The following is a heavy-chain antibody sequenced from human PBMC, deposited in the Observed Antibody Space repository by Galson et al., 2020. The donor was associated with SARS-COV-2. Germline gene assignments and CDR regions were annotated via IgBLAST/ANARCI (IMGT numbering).Heavy chain of an antibody. D-gene: IGHD5-12*01. CDR3: AREDTIVATSAFDI. CDR1: GFTFSSYG. Sequence: GESLKISCAASGFTFSSYGMHWVRQAPGKGLEWVAVIWYDGSNKYYADSVKGRFTISRDNSKNTLYLQMNSLRAEDTAVYYCAREDTIVATSAFDIWGQGTMVTVSS. CDR2: IWYDGSNK. J-gene: IGHJ3*02. V-gene: IGHV3-33*01.